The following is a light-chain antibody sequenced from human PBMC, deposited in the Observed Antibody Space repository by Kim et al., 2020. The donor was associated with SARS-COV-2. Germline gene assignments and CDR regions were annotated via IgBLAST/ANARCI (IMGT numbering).Light chain of an antibody. Sequence: SASVGERVTITCRASQGIYKYLAWYQQKPGKVPKLLIYDASTLQSGFPSRFSGRGSGTSFTLTISSLQPEDVATYYCQKYDVAPYTFGQGTKLEI. CDR3: QKYDVAPYT. CDR1: QGIYKY. CDR2: DAS. V-gene: IGKV1-27*01. J-gene: IGKJ2*01.